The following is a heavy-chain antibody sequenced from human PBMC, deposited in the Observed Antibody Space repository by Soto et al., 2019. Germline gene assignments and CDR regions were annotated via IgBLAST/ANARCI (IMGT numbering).Heavy chain of an antibody. CDR3: ARLGANIVATISDY. CDR2: IYSGGST. J-gene: IGHJ4*02. Sequence: PSSAAPGFTNNSKYLSSLHQAPEKGLEWVSVIYSGGSTYYADSVKGRFTISRDNSKNTLYLQMNSLRAEDTAVYYCARLGANIVATISDYRGQRTLVTVSS. CDR1: GFTNNSKY. V-gene: IGHV3-66*01. D-gene: IGHD5-12*01.